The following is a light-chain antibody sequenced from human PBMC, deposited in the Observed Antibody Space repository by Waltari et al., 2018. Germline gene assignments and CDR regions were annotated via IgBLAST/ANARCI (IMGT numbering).Light chain of an antibody. CDR1: SSDIGGYNY. V-gene: IGLV2-8*01. CDR2: EVN. CDR3: SSYAGSNNYVV. Sequence: QSALTQPPSASGSPGQSVTISCPGTSSDIGGYNYVPWYQQHPGKAPKLMIYEVNKRPSGVPDRFSGSKSGNTASLTVSGLQAEDEADYYCSSYAGSNNYVVFGGGTKLTVL. J-gene: IGLJ2*01.